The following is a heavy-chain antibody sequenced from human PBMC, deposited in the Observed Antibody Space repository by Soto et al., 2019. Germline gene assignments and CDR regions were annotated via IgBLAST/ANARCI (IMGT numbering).Heavy chain of an antibody. V-gene: IGHV4-61*01. Sequence: SETLSLTCTVSGGSVSSGSYYWSWIRQPPGKGLEWIGYIYYSGITNYNPSLKSRVTISVDTSKNQFSLKLSSVTAADTAVYYCARELELRSGWFDPWGQGTLVTVSS. CDR1: GGSVSSGSYY. CDR2: IYYSGIT. CDR3: ARELELRSGWFDP. D-gene: IGHD1-7*01. J-gene: IGHJ5*02.